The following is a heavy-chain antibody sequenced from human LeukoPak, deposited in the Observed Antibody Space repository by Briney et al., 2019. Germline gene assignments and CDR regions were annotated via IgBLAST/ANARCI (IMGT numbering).Heavy chain of an antibody. Sequence: PSETLSLTCTVSGDSISSTSYFWGWIRQPPGKGLEWIGSIYNSGRSHYNPSLKSRVTISVDTSKNQFSLKLSSVTAADTAVYYCARVLYSSSWYGDYWGQGILVTVSS. D-gene: IGHD6-13*01. CDR3: ARVLYSSSWYGDY. CDR1: GDSISSTSYF. CDR2: IYNSGRS. J-gene: IGHJ4*02. V-gene: IGHV4-39*07.